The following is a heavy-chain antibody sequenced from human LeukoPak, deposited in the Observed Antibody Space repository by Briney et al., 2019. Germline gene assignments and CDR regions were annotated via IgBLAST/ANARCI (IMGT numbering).Heavy chain of an antibody. CDR1: GGSISSSRYY. CDR2: VYYSGSI. D-gene: IGHD3-22*01. Sequence: SETLSLPCTVSGGSISSSRYYWGWIRQPPGKGLGWIGGVYYSGSICYNSSLKSRVTISVDTSKNQFSLRLSSVTAADTAVYYCARQVWGYYDSSGYQPLFDYWGQGTLVTVSS. CDR3: ARQVWGYYDSSGYQPLFDY. J-gene: IGHJ4*02. V-gene: IGHV4-39*01.